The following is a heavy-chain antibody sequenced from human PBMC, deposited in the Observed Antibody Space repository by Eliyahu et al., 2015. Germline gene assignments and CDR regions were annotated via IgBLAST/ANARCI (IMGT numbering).Heavy chain of an antibody. D-gene: IGHD1-14*01. J-gene: IGHJ4*02. CDR2: IVPVFAAA. V-gene: IGHV1-69*06. CDR3: ARDRGVKEPFFES. CDR1: GGAFGNYA. Sequence: QVHLVQSGAEVKKPGSSVKVSCKASGGAFGNYAFNWVRQAPGQGPEWMGDIVPVFAAANYAQKFQGRVTITADTSTNTVNMVLTSLKSDDTAVYYCARDRGVKEPFFESWGQGTLVTVSS.